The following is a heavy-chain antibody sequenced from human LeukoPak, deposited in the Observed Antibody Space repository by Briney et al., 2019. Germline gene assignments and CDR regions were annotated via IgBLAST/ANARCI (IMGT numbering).Heavy chain of an antibody. J-gene: IGHJ4*02. V-gene: IGHV3-11*01. D-gene: IGHD3/OR15-3a*01. CDR2: SSSSGSTI. CDR1: GFTLSDNY. CDR3: ARRRDFIDY. Sequence: GGSLRLSCAASGFTLSDNYMSWIRQAPGKGLEWVSYSSSSGSTIYYADSVKGRFAISRDNAKNSLYLQMNSLRAEDTAVYYCARRRDFIDYWGQGTLVTVSS.